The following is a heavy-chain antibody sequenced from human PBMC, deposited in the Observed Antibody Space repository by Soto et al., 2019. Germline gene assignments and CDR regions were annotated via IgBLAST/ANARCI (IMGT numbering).Heavy chain of an antibody. D-gene: IGHD3-3*01. V-gene: IGHV3-9*01. CDR3: VKALTYDFWSGFDY. Sequence: GGSLRLSCAASGFTFDDYAMHWVRQAPGKGLEWVSGISWNSGTIDYVDSVKGRFTISRDNAKNSLYLQMNSLRAEDTALYYCVKALTYDFWSGFDYWGQGALVTVS. J-gene: IGHJ4*02. CDR2: ISWNSGTI. CDR1: GFTFDDYA.